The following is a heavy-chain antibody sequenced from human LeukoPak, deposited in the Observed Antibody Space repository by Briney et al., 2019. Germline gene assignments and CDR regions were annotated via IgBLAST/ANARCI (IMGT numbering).Heavy chain of an antibody. CDR3: ARAMDDSSGYYFSY. Sequence: SVKVSCKASGGDFNNYGTSWVRQGPGQGLEWMGGIIPVFGTTKYAQKFHGRVTITADESTTTVYMELSSLRFEDTAVYYCARAMDDSSGYYFSYWGQGTLVTVSS. J-gene: IGHJ4*02. CDR2: IIPVFGTT. D-gene: IGHD3-22*01. CDR1: GGDFNNYG. V-gene: IGHV1-69*13.